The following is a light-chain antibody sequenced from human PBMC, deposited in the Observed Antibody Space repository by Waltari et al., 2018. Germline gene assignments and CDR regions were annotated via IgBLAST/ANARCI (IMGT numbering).Light chain of an antibody. CDR2: EGS. CDR3: CSFAGSRTFV. J-gene: IGLJ2*01. Sequence: QSALTQPASVSGSPGQSITISCTGTSSDVGVYNLVSWYQHHPGKAPKLMIYEGSQRPSGVSDRFSGSKSGNTASLTISGLQAEDEADYYCCSFAGSRTFVFGGGTKVTVL. CDR1: SSDVGVYNL. V-gene: IGLV2-23*03.